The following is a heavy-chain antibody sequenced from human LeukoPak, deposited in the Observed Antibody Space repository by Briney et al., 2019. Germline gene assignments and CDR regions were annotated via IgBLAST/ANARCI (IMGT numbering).Heavy chain of an antibody. J-gene: IGHJ3*01. CDR2: INPKSDGT. D-gene: IGHD1-1*01. CDR1: GYTFTGYY. Sequence: ASVKVSCKASGYTFTGYYMHWVRQAPGQGLEWMGWINPKSDGTKYAQNFQGRVTMTWDTSISTAYMEVSRLTSDDTAMFYCARDPPGTTAFDLWGQGTMVTVSS. V-gene: IGHV1-2*02. CDR3: ARDPPGTTAFDL.